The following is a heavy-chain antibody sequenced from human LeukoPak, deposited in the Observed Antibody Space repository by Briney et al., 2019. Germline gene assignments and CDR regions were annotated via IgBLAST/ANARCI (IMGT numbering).Heavy chain of an antibody. CDR3: ARANSGWSINFDY. V-gene: IGHV4-34*01. D-gene: IGHD6-19*01. CDR2: IDHSGSA. CDR1: GGSFSGYY. Sequence: SETLSLTCAVYGGSFSGYYWTWIRQPPGKGLEWIGEIDHSGSANYNPSLKSRVTISVDTSKNQFSLKLSSVTAADTAVYYCARANSGWSINFDYWDQGTLVTVSS. J-gene: IGHJ4*02.